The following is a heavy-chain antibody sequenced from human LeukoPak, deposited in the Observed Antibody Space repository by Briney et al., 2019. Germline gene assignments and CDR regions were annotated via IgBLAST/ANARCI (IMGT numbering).Heavy chain of an antibody. V-gene: IGHV4-31*03. CDR1: GGSISSGGYY. Sequence: SETLSLTCTVSGGSISSGGYYWSWIRQHPGKGLEWIGYIYYSGSTYYNPSLKSRVTISVDTSKNQFSLKLSSVTAADTAVYYCASMGRSGSQLRGYCSGGSCYDQYYYYGMDVWGQGTTVIVSS. D-gene: IGHD2-15*01. J-gene: IGHJ6*02. CDR3: ASMGRSGSQLRGYCSGGSCYDQYYYYGMDV. CDR2: IYYSGST.